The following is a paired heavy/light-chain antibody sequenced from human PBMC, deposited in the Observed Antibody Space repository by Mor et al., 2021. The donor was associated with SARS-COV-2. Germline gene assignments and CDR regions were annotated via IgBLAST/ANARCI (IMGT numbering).Heavy chain of an antibody. Sequence: QLQLQESGPGLVKPSETLSLTCTVSGGSISSSSYYWGWIRQPPGKGLEWIGSIYYSGSSYYNPSLKSRVTISVDTSKNQFSLKLSSVTAADTAVYYCARLLVAAAGGLGAFDIWGQGTMVTVSS. J-gene: IGHJ3*02. CDR1: GGSISSSSYY. CDR2: IYYSGSS. V-gene: IGHV4-39*01. D-gene: IGHD6-13*01. CDR3: ARLLVAAAGGLGAFDI.
Light chain of an antibody. Sequence: DIVMTQSPDSLAVSLGERATINCKSSQSVLYRSNNKNYLAWYQQKPGQPPKLLIYWASTRESGVPDRFSGSGSGTDFTLTISSLQAEDVAVYYCQQYYSTPPTFGQGTKLEIK. CDR1: QSVLYRSNNKNY. V-gene: IGKV4-1*01. J-gene: IGKJ2*01. CDR2: WAS. CDR3: QQYYSTPPT.